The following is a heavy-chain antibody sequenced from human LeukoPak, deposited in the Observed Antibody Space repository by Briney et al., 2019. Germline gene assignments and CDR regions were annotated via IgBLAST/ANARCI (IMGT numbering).Heavy chain of an antibody. CDR1: GGSISSYY. CDR2: IYYSGST. Sequence: SETLSLTCTVSGGSISSYYWSWIRQLPGKGLEWIGYIYYSGSTNYNPSLKSRVTISVDTSKNQFSLKLSSVTAADTAVYYCARLLRSYYADYWGQGTLVTVSS. J-gene: IGHJ4*02. CDR3: ARLLRSYYADY. D-gene: IGHD3-10*01. V-gene: IGHV4-59*01.